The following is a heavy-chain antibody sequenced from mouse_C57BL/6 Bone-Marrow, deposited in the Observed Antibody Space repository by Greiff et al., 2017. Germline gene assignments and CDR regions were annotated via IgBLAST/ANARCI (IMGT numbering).Heavy chain of an antibody. Sequence: EVQGVESGGGLVKPGGSLKLSCAASGFTFSSYAMSWVRQTPETRLEWVATISDGGSYTYYPDNVKGRFTFSRDNAKNNLYLQMSHLKSEDTAMYYCARENSNYLYAMDYWGQGTSVTVSS. CDR1: GFTFSSYA. J-gene: IGHJ4*01. CDR2: ISDGGSYT. CDR3: ARENSNYLYAMDY. V-gene: IGHV5-4*01. D-gene: IGHD2-5*01.